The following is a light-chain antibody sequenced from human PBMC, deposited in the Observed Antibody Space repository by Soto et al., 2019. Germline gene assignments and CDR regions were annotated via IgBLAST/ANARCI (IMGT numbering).Light chain of an antibody. J-gene: IGKJ4*01. V-gene: IGKV3-15*01. CDR2: GAS. Sequence: EIAMTQSPDTLSVSPGDPATLSCRASQGVRSDLAWYQQKAGQSPRLLIYGASTRAAETPARFSGSGSETEFTLTISSLQSEDFAVYYCQQYSKWPLTFGGGTKVDIK. CDR3: QQYSKWPLT. CDR1: QGVRSD.